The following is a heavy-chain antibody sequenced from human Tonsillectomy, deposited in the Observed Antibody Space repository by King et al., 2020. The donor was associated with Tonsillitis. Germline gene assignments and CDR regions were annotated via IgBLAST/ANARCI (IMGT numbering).Heavy chain of an antibody. CDR2: ITGNGAGI. CDR3: AKFGGGSYSRYYYGLDV. D-gene: IGHD3-10*01. J-gene: IGHJ6*02. CDR1: GFTFNSYA. V-gene: IGHV3-23*04. Sequence: VQLVESGGGLVQPGGSLRLSCVASGFTFNSYAMSWVRLAPGMGLEWVSLITGNGAGIYHADSLKGRFTISRDNSESTLYLQMNSLRAEDTAVYYCAKFGGGSYSRYYYGLDVWGQGTTVTVSS.